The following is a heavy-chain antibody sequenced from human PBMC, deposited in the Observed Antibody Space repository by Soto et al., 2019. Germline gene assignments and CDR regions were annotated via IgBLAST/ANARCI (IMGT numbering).Heavy chain of an antibody. CDR2: IYPGDSDT. Sequence: GESLKISCKGSGYSFTSYWIGWVRQMPGKGLEWMGVIYPGDSDTRYSPSFQGQVTISADKSISTAYLQWSSLKASDTAMYYCARLMVRHNDAFDIWGQGTMVTVSS. J-gene: IGHJ3*02. D-gene: IGHD3-10*01. CDR3: ARLMVRHNDAFDI. V-gene: IGHV5-51*01. CDR1: GYSFTSYW.